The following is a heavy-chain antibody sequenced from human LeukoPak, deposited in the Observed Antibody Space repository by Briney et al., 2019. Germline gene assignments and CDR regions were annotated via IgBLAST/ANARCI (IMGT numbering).Heavy chain of an antibody. V-gene: IGHV3-30-3*01. J-gene: IGHJ4*02. CDR3: ARDYWWNYDY. CDR2: ISKDGSDK. Sequence: PGRSLRLSCAASGFTFSDYAMDWVRQAPGKGLEWVAVISKDGSDKYYPGSVRGRFTISRDNSKNTIYLQMDSLRAEDTAIYYCARDYWWNYDYWGQGTLVTVSS. D-gene: IGHD1-7*01. CDR1: GFTFSDYA.